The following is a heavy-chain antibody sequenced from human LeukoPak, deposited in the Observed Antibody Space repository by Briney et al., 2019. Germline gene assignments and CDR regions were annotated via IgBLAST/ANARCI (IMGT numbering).Heavy chain of an antibody. CDR2: INSDGSST. Sequence: EGSLRLSCAASGFTFSSYWMHWVRHAPGKGLVWVSRINSDGSSTSYADPVKGRFTISRDNAKNTLYLQMNSLRAEDTAVYYCARVQYYYDSSGYLISPFDYWGQGTLVTVSS. D-gene: IGHD3-22*01. V-gene: IGHV3-74*01. CDR1: GFTFSSYW. CDR3: ARVQYYYDSSGYLISPFDY. J-gene: IGHJ4*02.